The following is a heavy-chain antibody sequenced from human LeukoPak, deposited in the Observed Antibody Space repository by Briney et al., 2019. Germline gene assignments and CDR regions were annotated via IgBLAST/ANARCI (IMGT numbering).Heavy chain of an antibody. Sequence: VSGPTLVKPTQTLTLTCTFSGFSLSTSGVGEGSIRQPPGKALEWLALIYWDDDKRYSPSLKSRLTITKDTSKNQVVLTMTNMDPVDTATYYCAHVDSSGYYLLFDYWGQGTLVTVSS. CDR3: AHVDSSGYYLLFDY. J-gene: IGHJ4*02. D-gene: IGHD3-22*01. V-gene: IGHV2-5*02. CDR1: GFSLSTSGVG. CDR2: IYWDDDK.